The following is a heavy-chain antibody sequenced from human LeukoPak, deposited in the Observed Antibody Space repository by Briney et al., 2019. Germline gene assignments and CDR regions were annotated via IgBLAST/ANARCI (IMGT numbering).Heavy chain of an antibody. Sequence: PGGSLRLSCAASGFTVSSNYMSWVRQAPGKGLEWVSYISSSGSTIYYADSVKGRFTISRDNAKNSLYLQMSSLRAEDTAVYYCASVRATPSNWGQGTLVTVSS. CDR1: GFTVSSNY. J-gene: IGHJ4*02. V-gene: IGHV3-11*04. CDR3: ASVRATPSN. D-gene: IGHD1-26*01. CDR2: ISSSGSTI.